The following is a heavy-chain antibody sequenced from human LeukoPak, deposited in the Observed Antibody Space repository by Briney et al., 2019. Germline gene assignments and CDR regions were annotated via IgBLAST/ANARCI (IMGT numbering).Heavy chain of an antibody. CDR3: ARGHSSSYYYGMDV. D-gene: IGHD2-21*01. CDR1: GFTFSSYG. CDR2: IWYDGSNK. J-gene: IGHJ6*02. V-gene: IGHV3-33*01. Sequence: GRSLRLSCAASGFTFSSYGMHWVRQAPGKGLEWVAVIWYDGSNKYYADSVKGRFTISRDNSKNTLYLQMNSLRAEDTAEYYCARGHSSSYYYGMDVWGQGTTVTVSS.